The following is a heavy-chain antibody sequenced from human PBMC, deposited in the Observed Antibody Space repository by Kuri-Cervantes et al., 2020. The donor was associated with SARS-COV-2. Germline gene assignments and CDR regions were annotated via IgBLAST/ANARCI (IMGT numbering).Heavy chain of an antibody. J-gene: IGHJ4*02. CDR2: IYHSGST. CDR3: ARLPSYNSGWPRNFDY. Sequence: GSLRLSCAVYGYSISSGYYWGWIRQPPGKGLEWIGSIYHSGSTYYNPSLKSRVTISVDTSKNQFARELVPVTAAATAVYYCARLPSYNSGWPRNFDYWGQGNLVNVSS. V-gene: IGHV4-38-2*01. CDR1: GYSISSGYY. D-gene: IGHD6-19*01.